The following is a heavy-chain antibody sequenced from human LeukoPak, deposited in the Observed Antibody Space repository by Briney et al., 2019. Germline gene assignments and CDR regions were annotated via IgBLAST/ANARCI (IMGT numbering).Heavy chain of an antibody. CDR3: AGSDYYDSSGYSPWD. CDR1: GGSISSYY. CDR2: IYYSGST. Sequence: KTSETLSLTCTVSGGSISSYYWSWIRQPPGKGLEWIWYIYYSGSTNYYPSLKSRVTISVDTSKNQSSLELSSVTAADTAVYYCAGSDYYDSSGYSPWDWGQGTLVTVSS. J-gene: IGHJ4*02. V-gene: IGHV4-59*01. D-gene: IGHD3-22*01.